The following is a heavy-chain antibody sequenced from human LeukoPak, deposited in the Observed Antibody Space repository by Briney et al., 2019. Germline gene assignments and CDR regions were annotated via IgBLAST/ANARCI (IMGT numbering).Heavy chain of an antibody. CDR3: ARHSRYNWNDDAFDI. J-gene: IGHJ3*02. CDR2: IYYSGST. D-gene: IGHD1-1*01. CDR1: GGSINSYY. V-gene: IGHV4-59*08. Sequence: SETLSLTCTVSGGSINSYYWSWIRQPPGKGLEWIGYIYYSGSTNYNPSLKSRVTISVDTSKNQFSLKLSSVTAADTAVYYCARHSRYNWNDDAFDIWGQGTMVTVSS.